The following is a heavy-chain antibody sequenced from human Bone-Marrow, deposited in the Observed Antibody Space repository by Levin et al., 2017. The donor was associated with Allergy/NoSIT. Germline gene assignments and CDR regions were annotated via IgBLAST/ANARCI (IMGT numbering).Heavy chain of an antibody. D-gene: IGHD6-13*01. CDR3: AREGKETSTWEV. CDR2: INPNSGGT. CDR1: GYSFTDYY. V-gene: IGHV1-2*02. Sequence: PPASVKVSCKASGYSFTDYYIHWVRQAPGQGLEWMGWINPNSGGTDYSQKFQGRVTMTRDTSIDTAYMELSNLRSDDTAVFYCAREGKETSTWEVWGQGTLVTVSS. J-gene: IGHJ4*02.